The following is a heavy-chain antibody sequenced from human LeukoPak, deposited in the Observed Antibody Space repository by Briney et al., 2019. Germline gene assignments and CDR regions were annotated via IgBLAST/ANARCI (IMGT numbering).Heavy chain of an antibody. CDR2: FDPEYGGT. D-gene: IGHD3-22*01. V-gene: IGHV1-24*01. Sequence: GASVKVSCKVSGYTFTELSIHWVRQAPGKGLEWMGGFDPEYGGTIYAQKFQGRVTITRNTSISTAYMELSSLRSEDTAVYYCARGQFGYYYDSSGYLNFDYWGQGTLVTVSS. CDR3: ARGQFGYYYDSSGYLNFDY. CDR1: GYTFTELS. J-gene: IGHJ4*02.